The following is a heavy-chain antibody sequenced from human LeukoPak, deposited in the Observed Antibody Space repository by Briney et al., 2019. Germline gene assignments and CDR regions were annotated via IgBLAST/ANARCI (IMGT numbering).Heavy chain of an antibody. CDR1: GYSFTTYW. CDR3: ARHVSPKHSDY. CDR2: IYPGDSDA. D-gene: IGHD5/OR15-5a*01. Sequence: GESLKISCKGSGYSFTTYWIGWVRQMPGKGLEWMGIIYPGDSDARYSPSFQGQVTFSADKSITTAYLQWSSLKASDTAMYYCARHVSPKHSDYWGQGTLVIVSS. J-gene: IGHJ4*02. V-gene: IGHV5-51*01.